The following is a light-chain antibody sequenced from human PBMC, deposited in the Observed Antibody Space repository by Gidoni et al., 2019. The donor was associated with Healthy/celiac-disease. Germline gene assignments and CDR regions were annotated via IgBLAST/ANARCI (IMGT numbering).Light chain of an antibody. CDR2: QES. CDR3: QAWDSSTVV. V-gene: IGLV3-1*01. CDR1: KVGDKY. Sequence: SYELTQPPSVSVSPGQTASITCSGDKVGDKYACWYQQKPGQSPVLVIYQESKRPSGIPERFSGSNSGNTATLTISGTQAMDEADYYCQAWDSSTVVFGGGTKLTVL. J-gene: IGLJ2*01.